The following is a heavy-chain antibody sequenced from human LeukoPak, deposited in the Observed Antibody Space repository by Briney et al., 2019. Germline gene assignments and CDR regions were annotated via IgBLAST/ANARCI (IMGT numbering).Heavy chain of an antibody. CDR3: ASSQWELEARGNSFDY. CDR1: GDSISSGDYY. D-gene: IGHD1-26*01. J-gene: IGHJ4*02. Sequence: SETLSLTCTVSGDSISSGDYYWSWIQQPAGKGLEWIGRIYTSGSTNYNPSLKSRVTISVDTSKNQFSLKLSSVTAADTAVYYCASSQWELEARGNSFDYWGQGTLVTVSS. CDR2: IYTSGST. V-gene: IGHV4-61*02.